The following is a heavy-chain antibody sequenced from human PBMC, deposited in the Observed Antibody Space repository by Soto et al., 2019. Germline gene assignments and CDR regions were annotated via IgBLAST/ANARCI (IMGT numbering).Heavy chain of an antibody. CDR3: ARDLYMVAAVGSHYFDY. CDR1: GFTFRNYA. V-gene: IGHV3-30*03. CDR2: ISYDGSNK. J-gene: IGHJ4*02. D-gene: IGHD2-15*01. Sequence: PGGSLRLSCAASGFTFRNYAMHWVRQAAGKGLEWVAVISYDGSNKYYADSVKGRFTISRDDSKNTSYLQMNSLRAEDTAVYYCARDLYMVAAVGSHYFDYWGQGTLVTVSS.